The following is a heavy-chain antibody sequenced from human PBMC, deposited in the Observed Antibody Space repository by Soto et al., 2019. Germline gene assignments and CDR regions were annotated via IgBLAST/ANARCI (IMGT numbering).Heavy chain of an antibody. J-gene: IGHJ4*02. V-gene: IGHV1-69*06. CDR1: GGTFNNYA. CDR3: ARLIGEGYSGTYALDY. CDR2: IIPLFGTA. Sequence: QVQLVQSGAEVKKPGYSVKVSCKASGGTFNNYAISWVRQAPGQGLEWMGGIIPLFGTANYAQKFEGRVTITADKSTDTAYMELGSLKSEDTAVYYCARLIGEGYSGTYALDYWGQGTLVTVSS. D-gene: IGHD1-26*01.